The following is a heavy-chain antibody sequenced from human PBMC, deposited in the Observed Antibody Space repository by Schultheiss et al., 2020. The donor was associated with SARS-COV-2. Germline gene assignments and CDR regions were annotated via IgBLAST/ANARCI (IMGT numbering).Heavy chain of an antibody. CDR1: GFTFSSYG. D-gene: IGHD3-22*01. CDR2: ISYDGSNK. J-gene: IGHJ4*02. Sequence: GESLKISCAASGFTFSSYGMHWVRQAPGKGLEWVAVISYDGSNKYYADSVKGRFTISRDNSKNTLYLQMNSLRAEDTAVYYCARVGNYYDSSGYVDYWGQGTLVTVSS. V-gene: IGHV3-30*12. CDR3: ARVGNYYDSSGYVDY.